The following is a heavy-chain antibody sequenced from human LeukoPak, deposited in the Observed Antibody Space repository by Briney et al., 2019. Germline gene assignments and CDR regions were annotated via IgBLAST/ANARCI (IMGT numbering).Heavy chain of an antibody. Sequence: GSLRLSCAASGFTFSSYEMNWVRQAPGKGPEWVSYISSSSSYIYYADSVKGRFTISRDNAKNSLYLQMNSLRAEDTAVYYCARVARARVTSGYFDYWGQGTLVTVSS. D-gene: IGHD2-21*02. CDR3: ARVARARVTSGYFDY. CDR2: ISSSSSYI. V-gene: IGHV3-21*05. J-gene: IGHJ4*02. CDR1: GFTFSSYE.